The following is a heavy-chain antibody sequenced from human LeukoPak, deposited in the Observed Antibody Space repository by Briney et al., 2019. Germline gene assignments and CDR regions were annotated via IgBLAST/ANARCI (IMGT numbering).Heavy chain of an antibody. CDR2: IKFNSGGT. V-gene: IGHV1-2*02. Sequence: ASVTVSCKASGHSFADYYMHWVRQAPGHGLEWMGWIKFNSGGTQYAQKFQGRVTLARDTSISTAYMDLTSLTSDDTAVYYCASAESHDYGETWGQGTLVTVSS. CDR1: GHSFADYY. CDR3: ASAESHDYGET. D-gene: IGHD4-17*01. J-gene: IGHJ4*02.